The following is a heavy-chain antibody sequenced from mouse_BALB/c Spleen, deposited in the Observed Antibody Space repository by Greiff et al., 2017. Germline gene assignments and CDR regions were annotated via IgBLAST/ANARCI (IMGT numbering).Heavy chain of an antibody. D-gene: IGHD2-2*01. CDR1: GYTFTSYW. CDR2: IYPGNSDT. V-gene: IGHV1-5*01. Sequence: EVKLQESGTVLARPGASVKMSCKASGYTFTSYWMHWVKQRPGQGLEWIGAIYPGNSDTSYNQKFKGKAKLTAVTSTSTAYMELSSLTNEDSAVYYCTREDYGYDDGYAMDYWGQGTSVTVSS. CDR3: TREDYGYDDGYAMDY. J-gene: IGHJ4*01.